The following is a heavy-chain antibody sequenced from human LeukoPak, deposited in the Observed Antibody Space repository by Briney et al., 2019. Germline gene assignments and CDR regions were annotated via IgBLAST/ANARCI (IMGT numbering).Heavy chain of an antibody. CDR2: INHSGST. Sequence: SETLSLTCAVYGGSFSGYYWSWIRQPPGKGLEWIGEINHSGSTNYNPSLKSRVTISVDTSKNQFSLKLSSVTAADTAVYYCASERPYYDILTIDYYYYMDVWGKGTTVTVSS. CDR1: GGSFSGYY. CDR3: ASERPYYDILTIDYYYYMDV. V-gene: IGHV4-34*01. D-gene: IGHD3-9*01. J-gene: IGHJ6*03.